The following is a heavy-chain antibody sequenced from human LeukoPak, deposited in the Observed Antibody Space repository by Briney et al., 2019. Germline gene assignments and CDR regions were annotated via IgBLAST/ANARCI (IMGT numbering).Heavy chain of an antibody. CDR3: ARAVTSMDGY. Sequence: GGSLRLFCAASGFAFSSYWMTWVRQAPGKGLEWVASLNEDGSKRSYVGSVKGRFTISRDNAQNSVFLQMNSLTAEDTAVYYCARAVTSMDGYWGQGTLVTVSS. D-gene: IGHD5-18*01. CDR1: GFAFSSYW. J-gene: IGHJ4*02. CDR2: LNEDGSKR. V-gene: IGHV3-7*03.